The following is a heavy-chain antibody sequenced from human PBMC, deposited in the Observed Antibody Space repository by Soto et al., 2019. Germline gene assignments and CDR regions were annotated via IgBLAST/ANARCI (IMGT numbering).Heavy chain of an antibody. V-gene: IGHV3-23*01. CDR2: ISGSGGST. J-gene: IGHJ5*02. D-gene: IGHD4-4*01. CDR1: GFTFSSYA. CDR3: AKDLGVTTYAWFDP. Sequence: GSLRLSCAASGFTFSSYAMSWVRQAPGKGLEWVSAISGSGGSTYYADSVKGRFTISRDDSKNTLYLQMNSLRAEDTAVYYCAKDLGVTTYAWFDPWGQGTLVTVSS.